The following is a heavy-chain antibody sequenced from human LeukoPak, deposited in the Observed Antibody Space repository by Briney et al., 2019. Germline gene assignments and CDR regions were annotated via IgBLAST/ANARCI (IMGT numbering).Heavy chain of an antibody. J-gene: IGHJ4*02. Sequence: SETLSLTCTVPGGSISSYYWSWIRQPPGKGLEWIGYIYYSGSTNYNPSLKSRVTISADTSKNQFSLKMNSVTAADTAVYYCARARESVAIDYWGQGTLVTVSS. CDR3: ARARESVAIDY. CDR1: GGSISSYY. CDR2: IYYSGST. D-gene: IGHD5-12*01. V-gene: IGHV4-59*12.